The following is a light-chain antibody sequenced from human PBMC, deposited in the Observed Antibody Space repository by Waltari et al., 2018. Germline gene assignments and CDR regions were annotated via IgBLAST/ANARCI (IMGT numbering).Light chain of an antibody. Sequence: DIQMTQSPSSLAASVGDSVAITCRADQSIANYLSWYQQKPGQAPRLLIYGAYNLQAGVPSRFSGSGSGADFTLIISSLQREDFATYYCQQGYSGPLTFGQGTKVEIK. J-gene: IGKJ1*01. CDR2: GAY. CDR3: QQGYSGPLT. CDR1: QSIANY. V-gene: IGKV1-39*01.